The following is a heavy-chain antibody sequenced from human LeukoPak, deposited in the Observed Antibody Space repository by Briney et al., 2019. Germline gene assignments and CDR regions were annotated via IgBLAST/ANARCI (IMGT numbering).Heavy chain of an antibody. V-gene: IGHV1-18*01. D-gene: IGHD2-15*01. CDR3: ARQIVVVVAATPRLLDDY. J-gene: IGHJ4*02. CDR1: GYTFTSYG. Sequence: ASVTVSCKASGYTFTSYGISWVRQAPGQGLEWMGWISAYNGNTNYAQKLQGGVTMTTDTSTSTAYMELRSLRSDDTAVYYCARQIVVVVAATPRLLDDYWGQGTLVTVSS. CDR2: ISAYNGNT.